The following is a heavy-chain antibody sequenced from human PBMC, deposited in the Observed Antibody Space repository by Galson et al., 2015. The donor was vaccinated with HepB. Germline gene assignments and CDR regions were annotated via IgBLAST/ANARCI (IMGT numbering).Heavy chain of an antibody. CDR3: ASSNELLEGRFDY. CDR1: GFTVSSNY. CDR2: IYSGGST. Sequence: SLRLSCAASGFTVSSNYMSWVRQAPGKGLEWVSVIYSGGSTYYADSVKGRFTISRDNSKNTLYLQMNSLRAEDTAVYYCASSNELLEGRFDYWGQGTLVTVSS. J-gene: IGHJ4*02. V-gene: IGHV3-53*05. D-gene: IGHD2-15*01.